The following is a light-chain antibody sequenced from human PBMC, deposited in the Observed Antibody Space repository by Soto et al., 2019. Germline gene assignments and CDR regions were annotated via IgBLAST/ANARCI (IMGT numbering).Light chain of an antibody. J-gene: IGKJ1*01. CDR3: QQSSTFPRT. CDR2: DTS. CDR1: QGLSGR. V-gene: IGKV1-12*01. Sequence: DIQMTQSPSSVSASVGDRVTISCRASQGLSGRLAWYQQKPGKAPKFLIYDTSTLQSGVPSRFSGRGSGTEFTLTISSLQPEDFATYYCQQSSTFPRTFGPGTRVDIK.